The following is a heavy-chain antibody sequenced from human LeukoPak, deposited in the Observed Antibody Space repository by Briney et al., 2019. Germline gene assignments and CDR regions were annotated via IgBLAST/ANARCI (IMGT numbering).Heavy chain of an antibody. J-gene: IGHJ6*02. CDR1: GGSFSGYY. Sequence: SETLSLTCAVYGGSFSGYYWSWIRQPPGKGLEWIGEINHSGSTNYNPSLKRRVTISVDTSKNQFSLKLSSVTAADTAVYYCATLSSRGLYYYYGMDVWGQGTTVTVSS. V-gene: IGHV4-34*01. D-gene: IGHD2-2*01. CDR3: ATLSSRGLYYYYGMDV. CDR2: INHSGST.